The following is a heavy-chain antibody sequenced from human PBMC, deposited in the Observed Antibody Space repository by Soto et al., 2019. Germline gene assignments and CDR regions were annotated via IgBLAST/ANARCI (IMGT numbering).Heavy chain of an antibody. J-gene: IGHJ4*02. CDR3: AVGGGWGNFDY. V-gene: IGHV3-11*01. Sequence: QAHVVESGGGLVKPGASLRLSCTASGFTFSDCYMSWIRQAPGKGLEWVSYISSSGRTIFYADSVRGRFTISRDNANNSLYLNMNSLRAEDTAVYYCAVGGGWGNFDYWGQGTLVTVSS. CDR2: ISSSGRTI. D-gene: IGHD6-19*01. CDR1: GFTFSDCY.